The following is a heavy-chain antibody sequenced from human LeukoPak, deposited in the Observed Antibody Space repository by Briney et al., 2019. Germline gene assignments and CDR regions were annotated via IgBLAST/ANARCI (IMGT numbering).Heavy chain of an antibody. CDR3: ARSSYSSSSSV. Sequence: GGSLRLSCAASGFTFSNYWMSWSRQAPGKGLEWVASINSDGSEGYYADVVKGRFTISRDNAKNSLYLQINSLRAEDTAVYYCARSSYSSSSSVWGQGTMVTVSS. J-gene: IGHJ3*01. CDR1: GFTFSNYW. V-gene: IGHV3-7*03. CDR2: INSDGSEG. D-gene: IGHD6-6*01.